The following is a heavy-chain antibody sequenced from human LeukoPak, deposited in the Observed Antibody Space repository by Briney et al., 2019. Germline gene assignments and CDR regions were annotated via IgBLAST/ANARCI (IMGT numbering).Heavy chain of an antibody. CDR2: INPNSGGT. CDR1: GYTFIGYY. Sequence: GASVKVSCKASGYTFIGYYIHWVRQAPGQGLEWMGWINPNSGGTNYAQKFQGRVTMTRNTSISTAYMELTRLISDDTAVYFCARGGITIFGVVPKMDVWGKGTTVTVSS. V-gene: IGHV1-2*02. D-gene: IGHD3-3*01. CDR3: ARGGITIFGVVPKMDV. J-gene: IGHJ6*04.